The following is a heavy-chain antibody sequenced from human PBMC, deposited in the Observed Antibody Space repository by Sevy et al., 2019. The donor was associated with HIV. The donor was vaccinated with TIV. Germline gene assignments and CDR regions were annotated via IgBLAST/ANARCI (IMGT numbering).Heavy chain of an antibody. D-gene: IGHD3-22*01. CDR3: ARIFRAPYYCNTGGYYRN. Sequence: SETLSLTCSVSGVSISNGGNYWAWVRQHPGKGLEWIGSIFYSGATFYNPSLEGRLSISEDTSENLLSLRLSSVTAADTAVYFCARIFRAPYYCNTGGYYRNWGQGTQVTVSS. V-gene: IGHV4-31*03. CDR2: IFYSGAT. CDR1: GVSISNGGNY. J-gene: IGHJ4*02.